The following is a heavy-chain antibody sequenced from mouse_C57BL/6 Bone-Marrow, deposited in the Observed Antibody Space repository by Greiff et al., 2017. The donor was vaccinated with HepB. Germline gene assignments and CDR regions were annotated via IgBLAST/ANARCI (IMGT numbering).Heavy chain of an antibody. CDR2: ISSGGSYT. Sequence: EVKVVESGGDLVKPGGSLKLSCAASGFTFSSYGMSWVRQTPDKRLEWVATISSGGSYTYYPDSVKGRITIARDNAKNTLYLQMSSLKSEDTAMYDCARQGDGREHCFAYWGQGTLVTVSS. CDR1: GFTFSSYG. V-gene: IGHV5-6*01. D-gene: IGHD3-1*01. J-gene: IGHJ3*01. CDR3: ARQGDGREHCFAY.